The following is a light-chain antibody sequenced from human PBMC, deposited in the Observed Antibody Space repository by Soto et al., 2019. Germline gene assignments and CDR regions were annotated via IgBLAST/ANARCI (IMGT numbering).Light chain of an antibody. CDR3: QQSYSTPWT. CDR1: QSISNY. J-gene: IGKJ1*01. V-gene: IGKV1-39*01. CDR2: AAS. Sequence: DIQMTQSPSSLSASVGDRVSITCRASQSISNYLNWYQLKPGEAPKVLIYAASSLQSGVPPRFSGSGSGTDFTLTITTLQPEDIATYYCQQSYSTPWTFGQGTKVEV.